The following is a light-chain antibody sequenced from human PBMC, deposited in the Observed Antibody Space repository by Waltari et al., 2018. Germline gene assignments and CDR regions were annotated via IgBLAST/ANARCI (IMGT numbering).Light chain of an antibody. CDR3: QQYYDRPRT. CDR1: HSLSSSPNNKNY. Sequence: DFVFTHPPDSLAVSLGAQPTITCKSSHSLSSSPNNKNYLAGYQQKPGQPPKMLIYWASTRESGVPDRFSGSGSGTDFTLTISSLQAEDVAVYYCQQYYDRPRTFGQGTKVEIK. V-gene: IGKV4-1*01. J-gene: IGKJ1*01. CDR2: WAS.